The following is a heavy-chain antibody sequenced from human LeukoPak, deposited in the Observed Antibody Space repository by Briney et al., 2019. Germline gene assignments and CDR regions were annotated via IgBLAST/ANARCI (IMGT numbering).Heavy chain of an antibody. D-gene: IGHD2-15*01. Sequence: GGYLGRSCAGTGFTLGSYGMHWVRQAPGKGLEWVAVISYDGSNKYYADSVKGRLTISRDNSKNTLYLQMNSLRAEDTAVYYCAKAAYCSGGSCSFGGFDYWGQGTLVTVSS. J-gene: IGHJ4*02. CDR1: GFTLGSYG. CDR2: ISYDGSNK. V-gene: IGHV3-30*18. CDR3: AKAAYCSGGSCSFGGFDY.